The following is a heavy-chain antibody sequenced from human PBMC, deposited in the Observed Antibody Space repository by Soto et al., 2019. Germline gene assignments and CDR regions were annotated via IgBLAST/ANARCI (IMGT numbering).Heavy chain of an antibody. CDR3: ARDDFGDLWRSLDV. CDR2: ITDYNGST. D-gene: IGHD4-17*01. Sequence: VQLMQPGAEVKKSGASVKVSCKASGYTFINYGIIWVRQAPGQGLEWMGWITDYNGSTKYARKFQGRVTMTTDTSTTTAYMELRSPRSDDTSVYFCARDDFGDLWRSLDVWGQGTMVTVS. J-gene: IGHJ3*01. V-gene: IGHV1-18*04. CDR1: GYTFINYG.